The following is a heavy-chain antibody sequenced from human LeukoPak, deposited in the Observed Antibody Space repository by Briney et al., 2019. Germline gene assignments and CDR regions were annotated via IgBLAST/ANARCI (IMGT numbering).Heavy chain of an antibody. D-gene: IGHD1-26*01. CDR1: GGSFSGYY. CDR2: INHSGST. V-gene: IGHV4-34*01. Sequence: PSETLSLTCAVYGGSFSGYYWSWIRQPPGKGLEWIGEINHSGSTNYNPSLKSRVTISVDTSKNQFSLKLSSVTAADTAVYYCARRGSWMVLLIVGATYNAFDIWGQGTMVTVSS. CDR3: ARRGSWMVLLIVGATYNAFDI. J-gene: IGHJ3*02.